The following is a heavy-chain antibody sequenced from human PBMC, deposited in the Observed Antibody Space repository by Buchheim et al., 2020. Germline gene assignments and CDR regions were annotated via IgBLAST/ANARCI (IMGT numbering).Heavy chain of an antibody. D-gene: IGHD2-2*01. CDR2: ITNNGATT. Sequence: EVLLMESGGGLVQPGGSRRLSCAASGFTFNIYAMGWVRQAPGKGLEWVSGITNNGATTYYTDSVKGRFTISRDNSENRLSLQMNSLRAEDTAIYYCAKLVVPAAMDYFDSWGQG. CDR3: AKLVVPAAMDYFDS. CDR1: GFTFNIYA. V-gene: IGHV3-23*01. J-gene: IGHJ4*02.